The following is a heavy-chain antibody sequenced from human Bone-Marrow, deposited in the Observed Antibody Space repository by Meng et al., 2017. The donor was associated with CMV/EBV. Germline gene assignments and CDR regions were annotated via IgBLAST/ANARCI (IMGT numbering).Heavy chain of an antibody. CDR3: ARSVGCSSTYCYTYTSSWYPDY. J-gene: IGHJ4*02. V-gene: IGHV4-39*07. CDR2: IYYSGST. D-gene: IGHD6-13*01. Sequence: SETLSLTCTVSGGSISSSSYYWGWIRQPPGKGLEWIGSIYYSGSTYYNPSLQSRVTISVDTSKNQFSLKLSSVTATDTAMYYCARSVGCSSTYCYTYTSSWYPDYWGQGTLVTVSS. CDR1: GGSISSSSYY.